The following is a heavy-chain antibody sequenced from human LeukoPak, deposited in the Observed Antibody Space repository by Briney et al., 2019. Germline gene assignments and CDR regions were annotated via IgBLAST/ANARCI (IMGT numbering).Heavy chain of an antibody. CDR3: ARALGGFDY. CDR1: GFTFSSYW. V-gene: IGHV3-7*04. J-gene: IGHJ4*02. Sequence: GGSLRLSCAASGFTFSSYWTSWVRQAPGKGLEWVANIKQDGSEKYYVDSVKGRFTISRDNAKNSLYLQMNSLRAEDTAVYYCARALGGFDYWGQGTLVTVSS. D-gene: IGHD3-16*01. CDR2: IKQDGSEK.